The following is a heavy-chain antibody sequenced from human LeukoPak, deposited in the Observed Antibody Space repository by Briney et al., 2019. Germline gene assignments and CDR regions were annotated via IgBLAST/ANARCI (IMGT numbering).Heavy chain of an antibody. CDR1: GFTLSGYA. J-gene: IGHJ3*02. CDR3: AKLVRGDIVDAFDT. D-gene: IGHD3-10*01. Sequence: GGSLRLSCAASGFTLSGYAMSWGRQAPGKGLEWVSVISATGRSAYYTDSLKGRFTISRDNSKNTLYLQMNSLRAEDTAVYYYAKLVRGDIVDAFDTWGQGTMVTVSS. V-gene: IGHV3-23*01. CDR2: ISATGRSA.